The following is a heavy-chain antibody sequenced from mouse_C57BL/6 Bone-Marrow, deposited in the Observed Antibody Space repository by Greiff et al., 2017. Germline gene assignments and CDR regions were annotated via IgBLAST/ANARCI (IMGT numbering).Heavy chain of an antibody. CDR1: GYTFTSYT. CDR2: INPSSGYT. D-gene: IGHD1-1*01. J-gene: IGHJ4*01. CDR3: ARSGNYYYGSDYAMDY. V-gene: IGHV1-4*01. Sequence: QVQLQQSGAELARPGASVKMSCKASGYTFTSYTMHWVKQRPGQGLEWIGYINPSSGYTKYNQKFKDKATLTADKSSSTAYMQLSSLTSEDSAVXYCARSGNYYYGSDYAMDYWGQGTSVTVSS.